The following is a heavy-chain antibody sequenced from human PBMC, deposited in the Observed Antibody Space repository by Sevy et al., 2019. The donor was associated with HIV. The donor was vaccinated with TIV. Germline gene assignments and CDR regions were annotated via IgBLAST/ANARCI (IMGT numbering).Heavy chain of an antibody. D-gene: IGHD5-18*01. CDR2: MYSEGST. V-gene: IGHV3-66*01. CDR1: GFPVSSNY. CDR3: ARGKSGYGYGLDY. J-gene: IGHJ4*02. Sequence: GGSLRLSCAASGFPVSSNYMSWVRQAPGKGLEWVSVMYSEGSTYHADSVKGRFTISRDNSKNTLYLQMNSLRVEDTAVYYCARGKSGYGYGLDYWGQGTLVTVSS.